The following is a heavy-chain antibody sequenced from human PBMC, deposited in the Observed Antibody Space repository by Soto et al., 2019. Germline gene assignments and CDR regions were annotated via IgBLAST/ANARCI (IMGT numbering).Heavy chain of an antibody. J-gene: IGHJ6*02. V-gene: IGHV3-23*01. CDR1: GFTFSSYA. CDR3: AKDLSRAVVRGSELDYYYYGMDV. Sequence: EVQLLESGGGLVQPGGSLRLSCAASGFTFSSYAMSWVRQAPGKGLEWVSAISGSGGSTYYADSVKGRFTISRDNSKNTLYLQMNSLRAEDTAVYYCAKDLSRAVVRGSELDYYYYGMDVWGQGITVTVSS. CDR2: ISGSGGST. D-gene: IGHD3-10*01.